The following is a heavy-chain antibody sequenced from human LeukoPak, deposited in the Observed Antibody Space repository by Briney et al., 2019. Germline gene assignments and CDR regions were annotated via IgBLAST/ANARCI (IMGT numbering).Heavy chain of an antibody. CDR1: GGSFSGSY. V-gene: IGHV4-34*01. CDR3: ARGRVGSPNYYGSGSYYTY. CDR2: INQVGST. Sequence: PSETLSLTCAVYGGSFSGSYWAGFRSPPGRGWNWMGKINQVGSTNYNPSLKSRVTISVDTSKNQFSLRLSSVTAADTAVHYCARGRVGSPNYYGSGSYYTYWGQGTLVTVSS. D-gene: IGHD3-10*01. J-gene: IGHJ4*02.